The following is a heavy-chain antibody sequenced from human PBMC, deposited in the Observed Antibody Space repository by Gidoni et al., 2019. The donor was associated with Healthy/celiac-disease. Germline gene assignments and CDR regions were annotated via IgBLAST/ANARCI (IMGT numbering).Heavy chain of an antibody. V-gene: IGHV1-46*01. D-gene: IGHD3-22*01. CDR3: ARVPYDSSGYYDY. CDR2: INPSGCST. Sequence: LQLVQSGAVVKKTGASVKVSCKASGSPFTSYYMHWVRQASGPGLEWMGIINPSGCSTSYEQKFQGRVTMTRDTSTSTVYMELSSLRSEDTAVYYCARVPYDSSGYYDYWGQGTLVTVSS. J-gene: IGHJ4*02. CDR1: GSPFTSYY.